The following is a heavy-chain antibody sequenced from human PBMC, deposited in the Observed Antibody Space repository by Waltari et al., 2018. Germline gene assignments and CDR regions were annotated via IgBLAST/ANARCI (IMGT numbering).Heavy chain of an antibody. CDR1: GGTFSSYA. J-gene: IGHJ6*02. CDR2: IIPIFGTA. Sequence: QVQLVQSGAEVKKPGSSVKVYCKASGGTFSSYAISWVRQAPGQGLEWMGGIIPIFGTAKYAQKFQGRVTITADESTSTAYMELSSLRSEDTAVYYCARGSGVAATTYYYYYGMDVWGQGTTVTVSS. D-gene: IGHD2-15*01. CDR3: ARGSGVAATTYYYYYGMDV. V-gene: IGHV1-69*13.